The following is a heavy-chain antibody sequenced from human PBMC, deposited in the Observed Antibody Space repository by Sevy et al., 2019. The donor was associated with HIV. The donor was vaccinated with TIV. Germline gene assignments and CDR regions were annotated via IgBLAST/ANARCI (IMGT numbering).Heavy chain of an antibody. CDR1: GFTFDDYT. V-gene: IGHV3-43*01. CDR3: AKDRGFDYGMDV. D-gene: IGHD3-3*01. J-gene: IGHJ6*02. Sequence: GESLKISCAASGFTFDDYTMHWVRQGPGKGLEWVSLMSWDGDSTNYADSVKGRFTISRDNSKNSLYLQMNSLRTEDTALYYCAKDRGFDYGMDVWGQGTTVTVSS. CDR2: MSWDGDST.